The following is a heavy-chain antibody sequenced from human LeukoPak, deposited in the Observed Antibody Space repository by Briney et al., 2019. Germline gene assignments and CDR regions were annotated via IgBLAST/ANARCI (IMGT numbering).Heavy chain of an antibody. J-gene: IGHJ4*02. D-gene: IGHD2-21*01. CDR3: ARSYSAHGHFDY. Sequence: PSETLSLTCTVSGGSISSGGYYWSWIRQPPGKGLEWIGYIYHSGSTYYNPSLESRVTISVDRSKNQFSLKLSSVTAADTAVYYCARSYSAHGHFDYWGQGTLVTVSS. V-gene: IGHV4-30-2*02. CDR2: IYHSGST. CDR1: GGSISSGGYY.